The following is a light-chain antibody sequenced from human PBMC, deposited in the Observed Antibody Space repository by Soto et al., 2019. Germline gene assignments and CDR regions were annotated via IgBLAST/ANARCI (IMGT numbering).Light chain of an antibody. J-gene: IGLJ1*01. Sequence: QSALTQPASVSGSPGQSITISCTGPSSDVVSYNLVSWYQQHPGKAPKLMIHEASKRPSGISNRFSGSKSGNAASLTISGLQAEDEADYYCFSYAGNSLNYVFGTGTKLTVL. CDR2: EAS. CDR3: FSYAGNSLNYV. CDR1: SSDVVSYNL. V-gene: IGLV2-23*01.